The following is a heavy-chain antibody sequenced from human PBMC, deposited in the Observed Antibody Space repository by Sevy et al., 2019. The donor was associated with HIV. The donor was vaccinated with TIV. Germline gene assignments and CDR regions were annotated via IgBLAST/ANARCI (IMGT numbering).Heavy chain of an antibody. J-gene: IGHJ2*01. CDR2: ISGGGGGI. CDR3: AKHYIPDIADGWYFDL. CDR1: GFTFNNYA. V-gene: IGHV3-23*01. D-gene: IGHD6-13*01. Sequence: GGSLRLSCAASGFTFNNYAMSWVRQAPGKGLEGKGLEWVSTISGGGGGIDYADSVRGRFTISRDNSKNTLYLQVNSLRVEDMAVYYCAKHYIPDIADGWYFDLWGRGTLVTVSS.